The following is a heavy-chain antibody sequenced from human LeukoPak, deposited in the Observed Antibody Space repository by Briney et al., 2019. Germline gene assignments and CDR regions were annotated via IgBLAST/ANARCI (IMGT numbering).Heavy chain of an antibody. V-gene: IGHV3-74*01. J-gene: IGHJ4*02. CDR2: IKTDGSIT. CDR3: AELGQGGYSYDYLPYYFDY. D-gene: IGHD5-18*01. Sequence: PGGSLRLSCAASGFSFSVYWMHWVRQAPGKGPVWVSRIKTDGSITDYADFVKGRFTISRDNAKNSLYLQMNSLRAEDTAVYYCAELGQGGYSYDYLPYYFDYWGQGTLVTVSS. CDR1: GFSFSVYW.